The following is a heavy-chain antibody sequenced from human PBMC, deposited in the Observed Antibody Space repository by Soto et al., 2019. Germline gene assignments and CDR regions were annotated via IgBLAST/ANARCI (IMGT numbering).Heavy chain of an antibody. Sequence: PGGSLRLSCAASGFTFSTYWMTWVRQAPGKGLEWVANIKQDGTETYYVDSVKGRFTTSRDNAKNSLYLQMNSLRAEDTAVYYCARTAGGVYYDILTGYPNNWFDPWGQGTLVTVSS. CDR3: ARTAGGVYYDILTGYPNNWFDP. CDR2: IKQDGTET. V-gene: IGHV3-7*03. D-gene: IGHD3-9*01. CDR1: GFTFSTYW. J-gene: IGHJ5*02.